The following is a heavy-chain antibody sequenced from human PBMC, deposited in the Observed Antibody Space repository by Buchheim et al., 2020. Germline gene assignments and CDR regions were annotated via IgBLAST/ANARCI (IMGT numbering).Heavy chain of an antibody. D-gene: IGHD6-13*01. CDR3: ARGVLSSSWYSFNYYYGMDV. CDR2: INHRGST. CDR1: GGSFSGYY. V-gene: IGHV4-34*01. J-gene: IGHJ6*02. Sequence: QVQLQQWGAGLLKPSETLSLTCAVYGGSFSGYYWSWIRQPPGKGLEWIGEINHRGSTNYNPSLKSRVTISVETSKNQFSLKLSSVTAADTAVYYCARGVLSSSWYSFNYYYGMDVWGQGTT.